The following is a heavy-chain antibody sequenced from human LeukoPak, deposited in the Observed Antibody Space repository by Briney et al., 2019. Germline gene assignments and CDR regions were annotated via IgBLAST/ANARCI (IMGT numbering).Heavy chain of an antibody. CDR2: IYSGGST. V-gene: IGHV3-53*01. CDR1: GISFSSNY. Sequence: GGSLRLSCAASGISFSSNYMNWVRQAPGKGLEWVSVIYSGGSTYYADSVKGRFTISRDNSKNTLYLHMNSLRAEDTAVYYCARDMSPWETRNPDAFDIWGQGTMVTVSS. D-gene: IGHD1-14*01. CDR3: ARDMSPWETRNPDAFDI. J-gene: IGHJ3*02.